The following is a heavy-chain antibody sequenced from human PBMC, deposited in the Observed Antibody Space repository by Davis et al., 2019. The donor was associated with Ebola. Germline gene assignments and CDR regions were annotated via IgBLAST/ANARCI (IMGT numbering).Heavy chain of an antibody. CDR3: ARDGVAAGVQH. CDR1: RCTFIRSA. V-gene: IGHV1-3*01. D-gene: IGHD6-13*01. CDR2: INAGNGNT. Sequence: SVPVSRQASRCTFIRSALYSVRHPAAQRRAWMGWINAGNGNTKYSHKFQGRVTITRDTSASTACIELSSLRSDDTAVYHCARDGVAAGVQHWGQGTLVTVSS. J-gene: IGHJ1*01.